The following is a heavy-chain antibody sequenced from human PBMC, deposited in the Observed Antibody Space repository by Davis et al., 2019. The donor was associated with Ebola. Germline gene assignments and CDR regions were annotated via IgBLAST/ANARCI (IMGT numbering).Heavy chain of an antibody. J-gene: IGHJ4*02. V-gene: IGHV3-53*01. D-gene: IGHD3-10*01. CDR2: IYSGGST. Sequence: GESLMISCASSGFTVSSNYMSWVRQAPGKGLEWVSVIYSGGSTYYADSVKGRFTISRDNSKNTLYLQMNSLRAEDTAVYYWASRSIRGEAYWGQGTLVTVSS. CDR3: ASRSIRGEAY. CDR1: GFTVSSNY.